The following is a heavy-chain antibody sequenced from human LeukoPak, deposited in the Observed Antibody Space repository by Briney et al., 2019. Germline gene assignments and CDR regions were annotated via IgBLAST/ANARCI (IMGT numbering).Heavy chain of an antibody. J-gene: IGHJ3*02. Sequence: SETLSLTCTVSGGSISSSSYDWGWIRQPPGKGLEWIGSIYYSGSTYYNPSLKSRVTISVDTSKNQFSLKLSSVTAADTAVYYCARREQQLGAFDIWGQGTMVTVSS. CDR2: IYYSGST. D-gene: IGHD6-13*01. V-gene: IGHV4-39*07. CDR3: ARREQQLGAFDI. CDR1: GGSISSSSYD.